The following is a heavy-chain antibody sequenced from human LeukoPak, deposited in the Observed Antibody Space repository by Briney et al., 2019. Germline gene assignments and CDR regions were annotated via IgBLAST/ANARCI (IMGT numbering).Heavy chain of an antibody. V-gene: IGHV4-59*01. Sequence: PSETLSLTCTVSGGSISYWTWIRQPPGKGPEWIGVIYDHGRTEYSPSLTSRVTMSLDTSKKQVSLRLRSVTAADTAVYYCARGLAGAHSGAVYSDLWGRGNLVTVSS. CDR2: IYDHGRT. CDR3: ARGLAGAHSGAVYSDL. J-gene: IGHJ2*01. D-gene: IGHD1-26*01. CDR1: GGSISY.